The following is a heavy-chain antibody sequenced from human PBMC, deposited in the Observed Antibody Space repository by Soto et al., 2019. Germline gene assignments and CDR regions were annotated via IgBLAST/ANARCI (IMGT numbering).Heavy chain of an antibody. CDR1: GGSISSSSYY. CDR2: IYYSGST. V-gene: IGHV4-39*01. Sequence: SETLSLTCTVSGGSISSSSYYWGWIRQPPGKGLEWIGSIYYSGSTYYNPSLKSRVTISVDTSKNQFSLKLSSVTAADTAVYYCARHQLWFGETQSPSFDYWGQGTLVTVS. D-gene: IGHD3-10*01. J-gene: IGHJ4*02. CDR3: ARHQLWFGETQSPSFDY.